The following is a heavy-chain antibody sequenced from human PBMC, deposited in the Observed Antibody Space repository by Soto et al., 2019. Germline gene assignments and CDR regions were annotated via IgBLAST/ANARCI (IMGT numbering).Heavy chain of an antibody. CDR1: GFTFSSYG. Sequence: PRRSVRRSCVASGFTFSSYGMHWVRQAPGKGLEWVAVISYDGSNKYYADSVKGRFTISRDNSKNTLYLQMNSLRAEDTAVYYCAKDLVVVVPAANPPYFDPWGQGTLVTVSS. J-gene: IGHJ5*02. CDR3: AKDLVVVVPAANPPYFDP. V-gene: IGHV3-30*18. D-gene: IGHD2-2*01. CDR2: ISYDGSNK.